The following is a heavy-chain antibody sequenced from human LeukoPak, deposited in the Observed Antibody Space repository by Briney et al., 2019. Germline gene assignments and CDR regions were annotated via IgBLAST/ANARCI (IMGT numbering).Heavy chain of an antibody. CDR2: ISHDGSNI. D-gene: IGHD2-15*01. CDR1: GFTFSSYG. CDR3: AKDPYRVVVATGNYLDP. V-gene: IGHV3-30*18. J-gene: IGHJ5*02. Sequence: GRSLRLSCAASGFTFSSYGMHWVRQAPGKGLEWVAVISHDGSNIHYGDSVKGRFTISRDNSKNTVYLQMNSLRAEDTAIYYCAKDPYRVVVATGNYLDPWGQGTLVTVSS.